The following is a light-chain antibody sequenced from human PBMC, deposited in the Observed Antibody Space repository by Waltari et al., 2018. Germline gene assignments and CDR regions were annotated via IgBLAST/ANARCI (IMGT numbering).Light chain of an antibody. V-gene: IGKV3-20*01. CDR3: QKYGTLPAT. CDR1: QSVSRY. Sequence: EIVLTQSPGTLSLSPGERAPLSCRASQSVSRYSAWYQQRPGQPPRLLIYDTSTRATDIPDRFSGSGSGTDFSLTISRLEPEDFAVYYCQKYGTLPATFGQGTKVEI. J-gene: IGKJ1*01. CDR2: DTS.